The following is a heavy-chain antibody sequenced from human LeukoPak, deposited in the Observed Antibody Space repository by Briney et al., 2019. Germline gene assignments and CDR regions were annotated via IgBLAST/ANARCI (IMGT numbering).Heavy chain of an antibody. Sequence: ASVKVSCKASGYTFTDYYMHWVRQAPGQGLEWMGWINPNSGGTNYAQKFQGRVTMTRDTSISTAYMELSRLRSDDTAVYYCARGVGATTGYDYWGQGTLVTVSS. V-gene: IGHV1-2*02. CDR3: ARGVGATTGYDY. D-gene: IGHD1-26*01. J-gene: IGHJ4*02. CDR1: GYTFTDYY. CDR2: INPNSGGT.